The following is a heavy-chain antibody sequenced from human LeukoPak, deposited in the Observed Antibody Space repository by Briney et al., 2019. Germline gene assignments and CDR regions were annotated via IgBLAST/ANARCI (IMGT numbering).Heavy chain of an antibody. Sequence: GASVKVSCKASGYTFTSYYMHWVRHAPGQGLEWMGIINPSGGSTSYAQKFQSRVTMTRDTSTSTVYMELSSLRSEDTAVYYCARDADTAMGVQESNYFDYWGQGTLVTVSS. CDR2: INPSGGST. D-gene: IGHD5-18*01. J-gene: IGHJ4*02. CDR3: ARDADTAMGVQESNYFDY. CDR1: GYTFTSYY. V-gene: IGHV1-46*01.